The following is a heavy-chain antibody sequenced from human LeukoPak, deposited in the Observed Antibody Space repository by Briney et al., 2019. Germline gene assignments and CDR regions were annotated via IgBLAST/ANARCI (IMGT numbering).Heavy chain of an antibody. J-gene: IGHJ3*02. CDR3: AGYDSSGYYDAFDI. Sequence: PGGSLRLSCAASGFTFSSYAMHWVRQAPGKGLERVAVISYDGSNKYYADSVKGRFTISRDNSKNTLYLQMNSLRAEDTAVYYCAGYDSSGYYDAFDIWGQGTMVTVSS. V-gene: IGHV3-30*01. CDR2: ISYDGSNK. CDR1: GFTFSSYA. D-gene: IGHD3-22*01.